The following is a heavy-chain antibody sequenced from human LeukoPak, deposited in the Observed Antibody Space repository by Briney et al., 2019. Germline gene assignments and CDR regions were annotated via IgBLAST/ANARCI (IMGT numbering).Heavy chain of an antibody. Sequence: GATVKVSCKASGYTFTSYGISWVRQAPGQGLEWMGWISAYNGNTNYAQKLQGRVTMTTDTSTSTAYMELRSLRSDDTAVYYCARDLIWFGESRPYNWFDPRGQGTLVTVSS. J-gene: IGHJ5*02. CDR3: ARDLIWFGESRPYNWFDP. D-gene: IGHD3-10*01. CDR2: ISAYNGNT. CDR1: GYTFTSYG. V-gene: IGHV1-18*01.